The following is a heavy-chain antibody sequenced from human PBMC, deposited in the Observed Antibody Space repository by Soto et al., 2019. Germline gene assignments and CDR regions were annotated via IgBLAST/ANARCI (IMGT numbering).Heavy chain of an antibody. J-gene: IGHJ6*02. D-gene: IGHD6-6*01. CDR1: GFTFSSYA. V-gene: IGHV3-23*01. CDR2: ISGSGGST. CDR3: AKEYSSSSNYHDYGMDV. Sequence: EVQLLESGGGLVQPGGSLRLSCAASGFTFSSYAMSWVRQAPGKGLEWVSAISGSGGSTYYADSVKGRFTISRDNSKNTLYLQMNSLRAEDTAVYYCAKEYSSSSNYHDYGMDVWGQGTTVTVSS.